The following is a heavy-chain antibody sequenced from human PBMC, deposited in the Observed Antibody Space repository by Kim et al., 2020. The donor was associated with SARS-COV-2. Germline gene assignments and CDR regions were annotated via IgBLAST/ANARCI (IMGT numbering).Heavy chain of an antibody. V-gene: IGHV7-4-1*02. CDR1: GYTFTKYA. CDR3: ARAHIMVRGVMGD. CDR2: INTNTGNP. J-gene: IGHJ4*02. D-gene: IGHD3-10*01. Sequence: ASVKVSCKASGYTFTKYALNWVRQAPGQGLEWMGWINTNTGNPTYAQGFTGRLVFSLDTSVSTAYLQISSLKADDTAVYYCARAHIMVRGVMGDWGQGTLVTVSS.